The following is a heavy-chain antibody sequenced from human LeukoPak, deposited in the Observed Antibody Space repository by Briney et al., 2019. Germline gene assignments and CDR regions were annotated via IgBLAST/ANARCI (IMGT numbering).Heavy chain of an antibody. Sequence: SQTLSLTCVISGDSVSINSAAWNWIRQSPSRGLEWLGRTYQRSKWYNDYAVSVKSRITINPDISKNQFSLQLNSVTPEDTAMYYCARSPSPYSSGWYFDYWGQGTLVTVSS. CDR2: TYQRSKWYN. D-gene: IGHD6-19*01. J-gene: IGHJ4*02. V-gene: IGHV6-1*01. CDR1: GDSVSINSAA. CDR3: ARSPSPYSSGWYFDY.